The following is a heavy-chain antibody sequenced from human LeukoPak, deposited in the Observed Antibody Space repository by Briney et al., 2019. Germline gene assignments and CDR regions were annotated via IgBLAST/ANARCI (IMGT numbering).Heavy chain of an antibody. Sequence: SETLSLTCAVYGGSFSGYYWSWIHQPPGKGLKWIGEINHSGSTNYNPSLKSRVTISVDTSKNQFSLKLSSVTAADTAVYYCARGLHFRVYDSSDFYLHWGQGTLVTVSS. V-gene: IGHV4-34*01. CDR1: GGSFSGYY. CDR2: INHSGST. J-gene: IGHJ4*02. CDR3: ARGLHFRVYDSSDFYLH. D-gene: IGHD3-22*01.